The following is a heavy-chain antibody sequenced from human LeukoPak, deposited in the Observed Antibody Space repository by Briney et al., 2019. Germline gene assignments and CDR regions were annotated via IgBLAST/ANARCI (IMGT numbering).Heavy chain of an antibody. J-gene: IGHJ4*02. Sequence: GGSLRLSCAASGFTFSSYSMNWVRQAPGKGLEWVSSISSSSSYIYYADSVKGRFTISRDNAKNPLYLQMNSLRAEDTAVYYCARDDTVVTPAGFDYWGQGTLVTVSS. CDR1: GFTFSSYS. CDR3: ARDDTVVTPAGFDY. V-gene: IGHV3-21*01. CDR2: ISSSSSYI. D-gene: IGHD4-23*01.